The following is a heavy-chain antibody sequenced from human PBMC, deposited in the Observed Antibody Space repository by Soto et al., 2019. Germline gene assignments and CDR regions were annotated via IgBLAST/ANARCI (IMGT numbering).Heavy chain of an antibody. CDR1: GLTFSNAW. Sequence: EVQLVESGGGLVKTGGSLRLSCAASGLTFSNAWMNWVRQAPGKGLEWVGRIKSKTDGWTTDYAAPLKGRFTMSRDDSENTLYQQMNSMITEDAAGYYCTTDVGRGGSYSSGWYGVYYYYGMDVWGQGTTVTVSS. D-gene: IGHD6-19*01. V-gene: IGHV3-15*07. CDR3: TTDVGRGGSYSSGWYGVYYYYGMDV. J-gene: IGHJ6*02. CDR2: IKSKTDGWTT.